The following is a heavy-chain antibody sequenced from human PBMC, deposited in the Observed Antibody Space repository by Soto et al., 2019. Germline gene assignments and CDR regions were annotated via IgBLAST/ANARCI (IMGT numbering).Heavy chain of an antibody. CDR1: VGTFSSYT. V-gene: IGHV1-69*12. J-gene: IGHJ4*02. Sequence: QVQLVQSGAEVNEPGSSVKVSCKASVGTFSSYTFTWVRQAPGQGLECMGGISATFGTTNYAQKFPGRITAXAXXATNAVYMELTNLRSDDTAVYYCATTTSGWGALDYWGQGALVTVTT. CDR3: ATTTSGWGALDY. CDR2: ISATFGTT. D-gene: IGHD6-19*01.